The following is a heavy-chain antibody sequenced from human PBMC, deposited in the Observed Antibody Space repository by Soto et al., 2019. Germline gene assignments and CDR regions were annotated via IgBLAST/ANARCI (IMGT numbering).Heavy chain of an antibody. CDR2: ISGSGSST. CDR3: AKEGSSWYYFDY. CDR1: GFTFSSYA. V-gene: IGHV3-23*01. Sequence: LRLSCAASGFTFSSYAMSWVRQAPGKGLEWVSAISGSGSSTYYADSVKGRFTISRDNSQNTLYLQMNSLRAEDTAVYYCAKEGSSWYYFDYWGQGTLVTVSS. D-gene: IGHD6-19*01. J-gene: IGHJ4*02.